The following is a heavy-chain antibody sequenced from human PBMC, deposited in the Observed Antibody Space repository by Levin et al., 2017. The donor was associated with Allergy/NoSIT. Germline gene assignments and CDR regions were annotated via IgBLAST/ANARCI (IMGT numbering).Heavy chain of an antibody. CDR1: GYMFSKFG. CDR3: ARRTHRLLSHLVGMGVDQYYYGMDV. Sequence: PGASVKVSCEASGYMFSKFGVSWVRQAPGQRPEWMGWISGNTGRTKFAQKFQGRVTLTTDTSTSTGYMEIKSLRYDDTAVYYCARRTHRLLSHLVGMGVDQYYYGMDVWGQGTTVTVS. V-gene: IGHV1-18*01. D-gene: IGHD3-10*01. J-gene: IGHJ6*02. CDR2: ISGNTGRT.